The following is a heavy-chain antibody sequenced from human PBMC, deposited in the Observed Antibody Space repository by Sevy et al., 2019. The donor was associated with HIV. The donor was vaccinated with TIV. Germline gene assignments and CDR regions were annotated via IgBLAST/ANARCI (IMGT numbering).Heavy chain of an antibody. CDR1: EFTFSSYA. V-gene: IGHV3-23*01. CDR3: AKGLCSGGTCTRDYYYYGMDV. J-gene: IGHJ6*02. CDR2: ISGSGRYT. D-gene: IGHD2-15*01. Sequence: GGSLRLSCAASEFTFSSYAMSWVRQAPGKGLEWVSSISGSGRYTYYADSVEGRFTISRDNSKNTLYVQMNSLRAEDTAVYYCAKGLCSGGTCTRDYYYYGMDVWGQGTTVTVSS.